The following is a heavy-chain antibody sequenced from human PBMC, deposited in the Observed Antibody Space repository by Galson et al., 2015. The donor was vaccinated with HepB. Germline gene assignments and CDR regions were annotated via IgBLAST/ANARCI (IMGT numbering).Heavy chain of an antibody. J-gene: IGHJ4*02. CDR1: GFYFSDSY. Sequence: SLRLSCAVSGFYFSDSYMNWIRQAPGKGLEWVSYISSTAYSIYYADSVKGRFTISRDNAKNSLYLQMNSLGADDTAVYDCAIEAVSCSSTGCYVEYWGQGTLVTVSS. CDR3: AIEAVSCSSTGCYVEY. V-gene: IGHV3-11*01. CDR2: ISSTAYSI. D-gene: IGHD2-2*01.